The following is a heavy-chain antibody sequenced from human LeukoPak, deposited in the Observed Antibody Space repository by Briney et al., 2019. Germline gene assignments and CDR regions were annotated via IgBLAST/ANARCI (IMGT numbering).Heavy chain of an antibody. CDR2: ISPNSGGT. V-gene: IGHV1-2*02. CDR3: ARAGITMVRGVYNWFDP. Sequence: GASVKVSCKAFGYTFTGYYMHWVRQAPGRGLEWMGWISPNSGGTNYAQKFQGRVTMTRDTSISTAYMELSRLRSDDTAVYYCARAGITMVRGVYNWFDPWGQGTLVTVSS. D-gene: IGHD3-10*01. CDR1: GYTFTGYY. J-gene: IGHJ5*02.